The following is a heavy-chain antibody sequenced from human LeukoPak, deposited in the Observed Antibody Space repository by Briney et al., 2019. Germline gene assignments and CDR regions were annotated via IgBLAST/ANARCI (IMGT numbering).Heavy chain of an antibody. CDR2: IYTSGST. V-gene: IGHV4-39*07. Sequence: SETLSLTCTVSGDSISSSNYYWAWIRQPPGKGLEWIGRIYTSGSTNYNPSLKSRVTISVDTSKNQFSLRLSSVTAADTAVYYCARDQRLYSGYDFWFDPWGQGTLVKVSS. CDR3: ARDQRLYSGYDFWFDP. J-gene: IGHJ5*02. CDR1: GDSISSSNYY. D-gene: IGHD5-12*01.